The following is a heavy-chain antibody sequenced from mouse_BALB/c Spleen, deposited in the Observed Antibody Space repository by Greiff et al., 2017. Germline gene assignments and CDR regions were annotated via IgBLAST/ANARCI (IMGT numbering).Heavy chain of an antibody. Sequence: VQLKQSGAELVRPGALVKLSCKASGFNIKDYYMHWVKQRPEQGLEWIGWIDPENGNTIYDPKFQGKASITADTSSNTAYLQLSSLTSEDTAVYYCARGYGNFWYFDVWGAGTTVTVSS. CDR2: IDPENGNT. D-gene: IGHD2-10*02. J-gene: IGHJ1*01. CDR3: ARGYGNFWYFDV. CDR1: GFNIKDYY. V-gene: IGHV14-1*02.